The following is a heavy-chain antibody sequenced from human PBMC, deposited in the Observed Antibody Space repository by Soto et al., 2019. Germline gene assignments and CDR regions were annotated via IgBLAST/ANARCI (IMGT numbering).Heavy chain of an antibody. CDR3: ASGYCTSTTCYYAFDI. V-gene: IGHV1-18*01. CDR2: ISAYNGNT. J-gene: IGHJ3*02. CDR1: GYTFISYG. Sequence: QVQLVQSGAEVKKPGASVKVSCKASGYTFISYGISWVRLAPGQGLEWMGWISAYNGNTNYAQKFQGRVTMTTDTSTNTAYMELRSLRSDDTDVYYCASGYCTSTTCYYAFDIWGQGTMVTVSS. D-gene: IGHD2-2*03.